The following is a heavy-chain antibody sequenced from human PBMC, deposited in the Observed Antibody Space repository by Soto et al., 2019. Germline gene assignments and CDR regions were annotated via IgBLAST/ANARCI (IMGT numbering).Heavy chain of an antibody. CDR1: GYTFISYG. CDR2: TSPYNGNT. D-gene: IGHD5-12*01. CDR3: ARDQTKWLTDAFDI. Sequence: HVQLVQSGAEVKKPGASLKVSCKASGYTFISYGVSWVRQAPGQGLEWLGWTSPYNGNTNYAQKFQGRITMTTDTSTSTVYMDLRSLRTDATAVYYCARDQTKWLTDAFDIWGQGTMVVVSS. V-gene: IGHV1-18*01. J-gene: IGHJ3*02.